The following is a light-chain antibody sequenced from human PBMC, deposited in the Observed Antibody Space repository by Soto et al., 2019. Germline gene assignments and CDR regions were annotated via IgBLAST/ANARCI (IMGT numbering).Light chain of an antibody. Sequence: QTVVTQPTSVSGAPGQRVTISCTGSSSNIGAGSDVHWYQQLPGTAPKLLIYGNSNRPSGVPDRFSGSKSGTSASLAITGLQAEDEADYYCQSYDSSLSGYVVFGGGTKLTVL. V-gene: IGLV1-40*01. CDR2: GNS. J-gene: IGLJ2*01. CDR3: QSYDSSLSGYVV. CDR1: SSNIGAGSD.